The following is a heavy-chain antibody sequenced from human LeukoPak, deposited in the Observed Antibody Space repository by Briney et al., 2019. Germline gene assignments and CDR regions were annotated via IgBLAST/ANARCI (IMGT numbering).Heavy chain of an antibody. D-gene: IGHD3-22*01. CDR1: GYTFTSYG. J-gene: IGHJ5*02. Sequence: GASVKVSCKASGYTFTSYGISWVRQAPGQGLEWMGWISAYNGNTNYAQKLQGRDTKTTDTSTSTAYMELRSLRSDDTAVYYCARSYDSSGTNWFDPWGQGTLVTVSS. CDR2: ISAYNGNT. V-gene: IGHV1-18*01. CDR3: ARSYDSSGTNWFDP.